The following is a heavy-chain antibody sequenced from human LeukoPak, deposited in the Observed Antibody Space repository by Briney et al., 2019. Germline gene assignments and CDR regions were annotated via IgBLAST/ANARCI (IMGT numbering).Heavy chain of an antibody. J-gene: IGHJ6*02. CDR1: GGSISSGDYY. D-gene: IGHD6-19*01. CDR2: IYYSGST. V-gene: IGHV4-30-4*01. Sequence: TLSLTCTVSGGSISSGDYYWSWIRQPPGTGLEWIGYIYYSGSTYYNPSLKSRVTISVDKSKNQFSLKLSSVTAADTAVYYCARLKGIAVAGTLGSFYYYYYGMDVWGQGTTVTVSS. CDR3: ARLKGIAVAGTLGSFYYYYYGMDV.